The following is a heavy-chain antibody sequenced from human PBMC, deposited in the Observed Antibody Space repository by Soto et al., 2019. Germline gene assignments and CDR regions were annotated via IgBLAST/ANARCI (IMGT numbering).Heavy chain of an antibody. D-gene: IGHD6-19*01. V-gene: IGHV4-59*01. CDR2: IYYSGST. J-gene: IGHJ5*02. Sequence: SETLSLTCTVSGGSISSYYWSWIRQPPGKGPEWIGYIYYSGSTNYNPSLKSRVTISVDTSKNQFSLKLSSVTAADTAVYYCARDQVAVAGGGWFDPWGQGTLVTVSS. CDR1: GGSISSYY. CDR3: ARDQVAVAGGGWFDP.